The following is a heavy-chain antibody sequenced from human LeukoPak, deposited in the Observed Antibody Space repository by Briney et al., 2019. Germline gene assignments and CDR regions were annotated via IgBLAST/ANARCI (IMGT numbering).Heavy chain of an antibody. CDR2: ISYDGSNK. V-gene: IGHV3-30-3*01. Sequence: GSLRLSCAASGFTFSSYAMHWVRQAPGKGLEWVAVISYDGSNKYYADSVKGRFTISRDNSKNTLYLQMNSLRAEDTAIYYCASSRGSGSLLEFPFDYWGQGTLVTVSS. D-gene: IGHD3-10*01. J-gene: IGHJ4*02. CDR1: GFTFSSYA. CDR3: ASSRGSGSLLEFPFDY.